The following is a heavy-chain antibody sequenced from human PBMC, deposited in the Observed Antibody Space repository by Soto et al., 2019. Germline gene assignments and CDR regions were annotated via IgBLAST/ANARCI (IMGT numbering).Heavy chain of an antibody. CDR2: ISYDGSNK. V-gene: IGHV3-30*18. CDR3: AKGPRSSWYRNYYDSSGYYYGYFDY. CDR1: GFTFSSYG. Sequence: GGSLRLSCAASGFTFSSYGMHWVRQAPGKGLEWVAVISYDGSNKYYADSVKGRFTISRDNSKNTLYLQMNSLRAEDTAVYYCAKGPRSSWYRNYYDSSGYYYGYFDYWGQGTLVTVSS. D-gene: IGHD3-22*01. J-gene: IGHJ4*02.